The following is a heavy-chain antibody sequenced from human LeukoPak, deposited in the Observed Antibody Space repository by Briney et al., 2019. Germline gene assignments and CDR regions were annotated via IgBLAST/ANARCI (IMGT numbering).Heavy chain of an antibody. Sequence: ASVKVSCKASGYTFTGYYMHWVRQAPGQGLEWMGWINPNSGGTNYAQKFQGRVTMTRDTSISTAYMELSGLRSDDTAVYYCARVATVTNNWYDPWGQGTLVTVSS. CDR3: ARVATVTNNWYDP. D-gene: IGHD4-17*01. CDR1: GYTFTGYY. CDR2: INPNSGGT. V-gene: IGHV1-2*02. J-gene: IGHJ5*02.